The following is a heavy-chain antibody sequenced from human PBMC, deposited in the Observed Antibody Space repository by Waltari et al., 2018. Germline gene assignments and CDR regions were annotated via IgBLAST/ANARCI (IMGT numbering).Heavy chain of an antibody. CDR3: ARDSGRYYYYYGMDV. CDR2: ISYDGSNK. J-gene: IGHJ6*02. V-gene: IGHV3-30-3*01. CDR1: GFTFSSYA. D-gene: IGHD1-1*01. Sequence: QVQLVESGGGVVQPGRSLRLSCAASGFTFSSYAMPWVRQAPGKGLEWVAVISYDGSNKYYADSVKGRFTISRDNSKNTLYLQMNSLRAEDTAVYYCARDSGRYYYYYGMDVWGQGTTVTVSS.